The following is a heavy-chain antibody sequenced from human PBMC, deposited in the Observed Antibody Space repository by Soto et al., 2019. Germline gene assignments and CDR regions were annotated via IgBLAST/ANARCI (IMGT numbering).Heavy chain of an antibody. CDR1: GGTFSSYT. Sequence: QVQLVQSGAEVKKPGSSVKVSCKASGGTFSSYTISWVRQVPGQGLEWMGRIIPILGIANYAQKFQGRVTITADKSTSTAYMELSSLRSEDTAVYYCARLVDTADFDYWGQGTLVTVSS. J-gene: IGHJ4*02. CDR3: ARLVDTADFDY. D-gene: IGHD5-18*01. V-gene: IGHV1-69*02. CDR2: IIPILGIA.